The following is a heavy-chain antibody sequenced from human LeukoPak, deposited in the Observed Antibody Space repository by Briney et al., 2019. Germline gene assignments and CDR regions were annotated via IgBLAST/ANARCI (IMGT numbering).Heavy chain of an antibody. J-gene: IGHJ4*02. CDR2: IYFNEAT. D-gene: IGHD3-10*01. Sequence: PSETLSLTCTVSGGSILSSSYYWAWIRQPPGKGLEWLGTIYFNEATQYSPSLKGRVTMSVDSSRNQFSLKLSSVTAADTAVYYCAVEVREVASLINGDCWGQGTLVTVSS. V-gene: IGHV4-39*07. CDR3: AVEVREVASLINGDC. CDR1: GGSILSSSYY.